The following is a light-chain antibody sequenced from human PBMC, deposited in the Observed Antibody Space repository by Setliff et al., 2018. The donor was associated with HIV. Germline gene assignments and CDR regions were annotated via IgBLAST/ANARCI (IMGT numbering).Light chain of an antibody. Sequence: QSALTQPHSASGSPGQSVTISCTGSSSDVGAYNYVSWYQQYPGKAPKLMIFEVSKRPSGVPDRFSGSKSGNTASLTVSGLQAEDEADYYCSSYAGNNKYVFGTGTKVTVL. CDR1: SSDVGAYNY. CDR2: EVS. V-gene: IGLV2-8*01. J-gene: IGLJ1*01. CDR3: SSYAGNNKYV.